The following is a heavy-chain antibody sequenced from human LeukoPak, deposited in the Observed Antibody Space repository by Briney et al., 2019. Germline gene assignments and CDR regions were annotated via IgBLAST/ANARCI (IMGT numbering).Heavy chain of an antibody. D-gene: IGHD1-26*01. Sequence: GGSLRLSCAASGLAVSNNYMTWVRQAPGKGLEWVSVIHTGGDTYYPDSVQGRFTISRDSSKNTLHLQMNSLRAEDTAVYYCARGGSYLSAFDIWGQGTMVTVSS. J-gene: IGHJ3*02. V-gene: IGHV3-53*01. CDR1: GLAVSNNY. CDR2: IHTGGDT. CDR3: ARGGSYLSAFDI.